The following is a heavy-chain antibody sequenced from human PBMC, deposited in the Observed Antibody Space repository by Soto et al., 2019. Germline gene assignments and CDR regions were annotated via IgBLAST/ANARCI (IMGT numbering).Heavy chain of an antibody. CDR1: VYTFTNYG. CDR2: ISVYDVNT. J-gene: IGHJ5*02. Sequence: ASVKVSCKTSVYTFTNYGISWVRQAPGQGLEWMGWISVYDVNTYYAQSLQGRVTMTTDTSTSTAYMELRSLRSDDTAVYYCARAPRSSLTAYNWFDPWGQGTLVTVSS. V-gene: IGHV1-18*04. CDR3: ARAPRSSLTAYNWFDP. D-gene: IGHD2-2*01.